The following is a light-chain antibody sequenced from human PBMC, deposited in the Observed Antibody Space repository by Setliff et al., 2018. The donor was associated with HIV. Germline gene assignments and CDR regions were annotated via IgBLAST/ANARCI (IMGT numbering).Light chain of an antibody. J-gene: IGLJ2*01. CDR1: SSNIGNNY. CDR3: GTWDSSLSAGL. Sequence: QSVLTQPPSVSAAPGQKVTISCSGSSSNIGNNYVSWYQQLPGTAPKLLIYDNDHRPSGIPDRFSGSKSGTSATLGITGLQTGDEADHYCGTWDSSLSAGLFGGGTK. CDR2: DND. V-gene: IGLV1-51*01.